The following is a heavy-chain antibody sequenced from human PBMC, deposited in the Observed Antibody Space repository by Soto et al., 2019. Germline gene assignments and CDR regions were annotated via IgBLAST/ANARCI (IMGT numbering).Heavy chain of an antibody. V-gene: IGHV4-34*01. CDR2: INHSGST. D-gene: IGHD3-22*01. CDR3: ARGLDSSGYSDDY. J-gene: IGHJ4*02. Sequence: SETLSLTCAVYGGSFSGYYWSWIRQPPGKGPEWIGEINHSGSTNYNPSLKSRVTISVDTSKNQFSLKLSSVTAADTAVYYCARGLDSSGYSDDYWGQGTLVTVSS. CDR1: GGSFSGYY.